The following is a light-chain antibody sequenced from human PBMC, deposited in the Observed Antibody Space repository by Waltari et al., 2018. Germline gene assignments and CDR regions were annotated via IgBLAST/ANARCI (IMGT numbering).Light chain of an antibody. CDR1: KLGNKY. CDR3: QAWDNSTVV. CDR2: QVN. Sequence: SYELPQPPSVSVSPGQTASITCSGDKLGNKYAYWYQQKPGQSPVLVIYQVNKRPSGIPQRFSGSNSGNTATLTISGTQAMDEADYSCQAWDNSTVVFGGGTKLTVL. V-gene: IGLV3-1*01. J-gene: IGLJ2*01.